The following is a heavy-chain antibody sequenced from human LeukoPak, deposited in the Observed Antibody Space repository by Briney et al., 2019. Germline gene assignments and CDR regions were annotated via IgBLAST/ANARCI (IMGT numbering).Heavy chain of an antibody. CDR1: GITFSSYA. Sequence: GGSLRLSCAASGITFSSYAMTWVRQAPGKGLEWVSSISGSGGSTYYADSVKGRFTISRDNSKNTLYLQMNSLRVEDTAVYYCAKGFAASGWLWFFDYWGQGTLVTVSS. CDR3: AKGFAASGWLWFFDY. V-gene: IGHV3-23*01. CDR2: ISGSGGST. J-gene: IGHJ4*02. D-gene: IGHD6-19*01.